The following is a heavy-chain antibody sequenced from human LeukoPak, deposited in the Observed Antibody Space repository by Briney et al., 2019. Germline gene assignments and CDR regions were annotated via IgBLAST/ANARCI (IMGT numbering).Heavy chain of an antibody. D-gene: IGHD3-10*01. CDR2: IIPIFGTA. J-gene: IGHJ3*02. CDR1: GGTFSSYA. Sequence: GASVKVSCKASGGTFSSYAISWVRQAPGQGLEWMGGIIPIFGTANYAQKFQGRVTITADKSTSTAYMELSSLRSEDTAVYYCARVFDTVGGPKSAFDIWGQGTMVTVSS. CDR3: ARVFDTVGGPKSAFDI. V-gene: IGHV1-69*06.